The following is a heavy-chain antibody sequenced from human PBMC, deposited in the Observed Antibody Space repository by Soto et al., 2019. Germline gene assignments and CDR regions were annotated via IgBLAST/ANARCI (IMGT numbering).Heavy chain of an antibody. CDR1: GFTFSDYY. CDR2: ISSSSSYT. V-gene: IGHV3-11*06. CDR3: ARDSIKSTGMDV. J-gene: IGHJ6*02. Sequence: QVQLVESGGGLVKPGGSLRLSCAASGFTFSDYYMSWIRQAPGKGLEWVSYISSSSSYTNYADSVKGRFTISRDNAKNSLYLQMNSLRAEDTAVYYCARDSIKSTGMDVWGQGTTVTVSS. D-gene: IGHD3-10*01.